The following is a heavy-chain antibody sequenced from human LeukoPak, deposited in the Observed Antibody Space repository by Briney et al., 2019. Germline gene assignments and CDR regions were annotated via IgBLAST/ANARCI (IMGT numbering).Heavy chain of an antibody. V-gene: IGHV3-23*01. J-gene: IGHJ3*02. D-gene: IGHD1-26*01. Sequence: GGSLRLSCAASGFTFSSYSMNWVRQAPGKGLEWVSAISGSGGSTYYADSVKGRFTISRDNSKNTLYLQMNSLRAEDTAVYYCAKDRHRRVGATTGAFDIWGQGTMVTVSS. CDR2: ISGSGGST. CDR1: GFTFSSYS. CDR3: AKDRHRRVGATTGAFDI.